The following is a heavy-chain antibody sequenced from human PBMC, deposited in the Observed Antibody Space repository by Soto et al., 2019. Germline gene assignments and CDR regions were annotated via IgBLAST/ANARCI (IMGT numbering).Heavy chain of an antibody. CDR3: TRRMEDTYDQDFDY. Sequence: GGSLRLSCAASGFTFSGSAIHWVRQASGKGLEWVGRIRGKANSYATAYAASVKGRFTISRDDSKNTAYLQMNSLKTEDTAVYYCTRRMEDTYDQDFDYWGQGTLVTVSS. CDR1: GFTFSGSA. CDR2: IRGKANSYAT. V-gene: IGHV3-73*01. D-gene: IGHD3-22*01. J-gene: IGHJ4*02.